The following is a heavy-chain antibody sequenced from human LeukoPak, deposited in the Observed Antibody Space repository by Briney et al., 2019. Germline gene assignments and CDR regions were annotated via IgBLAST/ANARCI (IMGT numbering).Heavy chain of an antibody. D-gene: IGHD2-2*01. CDR1: GFTFSNAW. Sequence: PGGSLRLSCTASGFTFSNAWMNWVRQAPGKGLEWVGRIKSKADGGTTDYVAPVQGRFTISRDDSKNTLYLQMNSLKTEDTAVYYCTRDLYCSSTSCYPYYYYYGMDVWGQGTTVTVSS. CDR3: TRDLYCSSTSCYPYYYYYGMDV. J-gene: IGHJ6*02. V-gene: IGHV3-15*07. CDR2: IKSKADGGTT.